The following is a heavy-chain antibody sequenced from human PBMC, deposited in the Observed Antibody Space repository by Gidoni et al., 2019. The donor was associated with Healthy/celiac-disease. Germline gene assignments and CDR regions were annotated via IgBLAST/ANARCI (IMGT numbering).Heavy chain of an antibody. CDR3: TTASEYSSSSGLQYSDYYYGMDV. V-gene: IGHV3-15*01. CDR2: IKSKTDGGTT. Sequence: EVQLVESGGGLVKPGGSLRLSCAASGFTFSNAWMSWVRQAPGKGLEWVGRIKSKTDGGTTDYAAPVKGRFTISRDDSKNTLDLQMNSLKTEDTAVYYCTTASEYSSSSGLQYSDYYYGMDVWGQGTTVTVSS. D-gene: IGHD6-6*01. J-gene: IGHJ6*02. CDR1: GFTFSNAW.